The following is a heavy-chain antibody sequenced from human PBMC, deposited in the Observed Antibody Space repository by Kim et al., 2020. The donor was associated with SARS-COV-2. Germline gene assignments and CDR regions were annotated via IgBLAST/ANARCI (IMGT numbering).Heavy chain of an antibody. J-gene: IGHJ4*02. Sequence: YYADSVKGRFTISRDNSKNTLYLQMNSLRAEDTAVYYCAKEAAAGTGFDYWGQGTLVTVSS. CDR3: AKEAAAGTGFDY. V-gene: IGHV3-30*02. D-gene: IGHD6-13*01.